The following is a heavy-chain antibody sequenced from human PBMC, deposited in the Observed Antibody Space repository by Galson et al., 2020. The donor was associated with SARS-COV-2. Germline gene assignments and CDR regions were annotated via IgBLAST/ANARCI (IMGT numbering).Heavy chain of an antibody. Sequence: SETLSLTCTVSGGSISSSSYYWGWIRQPPGKGLEWIGSIYYSGSTYYNPSLKRRVTISVDTSKNQFSLKLSSVTAADTAVYYCAGREVFLWFGDRKKDGIWFDPWGQGTLVTVSS. CDR2: IYYSGST. D-gene: IGHD3-10*01. CDR1: GGSISSSSYY. V-gene: IGHV4-39*01. CDR3: AGREVFLWFGDRKKDGIWFDP. J-gene: IGHJ5*02.